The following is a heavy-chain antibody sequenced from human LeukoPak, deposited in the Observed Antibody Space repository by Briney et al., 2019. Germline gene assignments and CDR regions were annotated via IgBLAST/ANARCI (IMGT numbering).Heavy chain of an antibody. CDR1: RFTFSSYA. J-gene: IGHJ5*02. V-gene: IGHV3-23*01. D-gene: IGHD2-2*01. Sequence: PGGSLRLSCAASRFTFSSYAMSWVRQAPGKGLEWVSAISGGGAGTYYADSVKGRLTISRDNSKNTLYLQMYSLRAEDTAVYYCARLPAAINGYFDPWGQGTLVTVSS. CDR3: ARLPAAINGYFDP. CDR2: ISGGGAGT.